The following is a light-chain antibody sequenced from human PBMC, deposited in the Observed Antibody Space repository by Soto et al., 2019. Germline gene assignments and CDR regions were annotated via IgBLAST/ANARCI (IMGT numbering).Light chain of an antibody. CDR3: ASWDDSLNGWV. J-gene: IGLJ3*02. Sequence: SALTQPPSASGTPGQRVAFSCSGSKSNIGGNAVNWFQHLPGTAPNLLIYSSDQRPSGVPDRFSGSKSGTSASLAISGLLSEDEADYYCASWDDSLNGWVFGGGTQLTVL. CDR2: SSD. V-gene: IGLV1-44*01. CDR1: KSNIGGNA.